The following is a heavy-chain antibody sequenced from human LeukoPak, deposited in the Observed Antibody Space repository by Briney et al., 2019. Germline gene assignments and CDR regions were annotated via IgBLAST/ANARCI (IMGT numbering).Heavy chain of an antibody. V-gene: IGHV3-48*03. CDR2: ISSSGSTI. CDR1: GFTFSSYE. Sequence: GGSLRLSCAASGFTFSSYEMNWVRQAPGKGLEWVSYISSSGSTIYYADSVKGRFTISRDNAKNSLYLQMNSLRAEDTAVYYCARGDYGDYGSIDYWGQGTLVTVSS. CDR3: ARGDYGDYGSIDY. J-gene: IGHJ4*02. D-gene: IGHD4-17*01.